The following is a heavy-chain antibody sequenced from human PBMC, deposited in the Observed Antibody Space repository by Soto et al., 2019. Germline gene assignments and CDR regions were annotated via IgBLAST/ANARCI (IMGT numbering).Heavy chain of an antibody. Sequence: VQLLESGGGLVQPGWSLRLSCAASGFTFTNYAMTWVRQAPGKGLEWVSAISGGGDTTSYAGSVKGRFTVSRDGSKNTLYLQMSSLRAEDTALYYCAKGRGGSGSLTPRVDFWGQGTLVTVSS. CDR1: GFTFTNYA. V-gene: IGHV3-23*01. D-gene: IGHD3-10*01. CDR3: AKGRGGSGSLTPRVDF. CDR2: ISGGGDTT. J-gene: IGHJ4*02.